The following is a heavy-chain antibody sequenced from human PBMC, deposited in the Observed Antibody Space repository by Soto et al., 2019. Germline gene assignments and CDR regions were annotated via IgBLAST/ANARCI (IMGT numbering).Heavy chain of an antibody. D-gene: IGHD6-19*01. Sequence: QIPLKESGPTVVKPTQTLTLTCSLSGFSLNTGGVGVGWIRQPPGKALEWLAVIYWDDDKSWNPSLRDRLTITRDASDDQVVLTVTNMDPVDTGTYYCARRRGGFGGGWTTPYFDYWGQGTLVTVSS. CDR2: IYWDDDK. V-gene: IGHV2-5*02. CDR3: ARRRGGFGGGWTTPYFDY. J-gene: IGHJ4*02. CDR1: GFSLNTGGVG.